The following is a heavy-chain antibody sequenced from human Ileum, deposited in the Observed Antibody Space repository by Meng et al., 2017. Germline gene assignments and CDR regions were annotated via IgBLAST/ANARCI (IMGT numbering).Heavy chain of an antibody. CDR1: GGTFSSYA. D-gene: IGHD1-26*01. V-gene: IGHV1-69*13. Sequence: SVKVSCKASGGTFSSYAISWVRQAPGQGLEWMGGIIPIFGTANYAQKFQGRVTITADESTSTAYMELSSLRSDDTAVYYCARGSGSYFLFDYWGQGTLVTVSS. J-gene: IGHJ4*02. CDR2: IIPIFGTA. CDR3: ARGSGSYFLFDY.